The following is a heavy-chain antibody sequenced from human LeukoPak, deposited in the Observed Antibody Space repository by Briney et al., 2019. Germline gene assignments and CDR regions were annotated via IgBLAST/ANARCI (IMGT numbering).Heavy chain of an antibody. V-gene: IGHV4-59*01. CDR3: ARERVNVLRYFDWYQAHDAFDT. D-gene: IGHD3-9*01. J-gene: IGHJ3*02. CDR1: GGSISSYY. CDR2: IYYSGST. Sequence: SETLSLTCTVSGGSISSYYWSWIRQPPGKGLEWIGYIYYSGSTNYNPSLKSRVTISVDTSKNQFSLKLSSVTAADTAVYYCARERVNVLRYFDWYQAHDAFDTWGQGTMVTVSS.